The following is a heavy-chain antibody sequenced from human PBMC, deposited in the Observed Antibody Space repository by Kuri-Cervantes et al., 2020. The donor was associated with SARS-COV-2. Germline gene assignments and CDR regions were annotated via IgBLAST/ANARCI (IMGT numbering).Heavy chain of an antibody. D-gene: IGHD3-3*01. CDR2: ISYDGSNK. V-gene: IGHV3-30-3*01. Sequence: GGSLRLSCAASGFTFSSYAMHWVRQAPGKGLEWVAVISYDGSNKYYADSAKGRFTISRDNSKSTLYLQMNSLRAEDTAVYYCARGNDFWSGRDWYFDLWGRGTLVTVSS. CDR3: ARGNDFWSGRDWYFDL. CDR1: GFTFSSYA. J-gene: IGHJ2*01.